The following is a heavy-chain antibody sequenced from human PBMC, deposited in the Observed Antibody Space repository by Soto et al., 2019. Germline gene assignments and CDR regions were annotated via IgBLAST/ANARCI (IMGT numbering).Heavy chain of an antibody. CDR1: GFTFSSYA. D-gene: IGHD6-13*01. CDR3: AKHQQLVPYYYYGMDV. V-gene: IGHV3-23*01. J-gene: IGHJ6*02. Sequence: GGSLRLSCAASGFTFSSYAMSWVRQAPGKGLEWVSAISGSGGSTYYADSVKGRFTISRDNSKNTLYLQMNNLRAEDTAVYYCAKHQQLVPYYYYGMDVWGQGTTVTVSS. CDR2: ISGSGGST.